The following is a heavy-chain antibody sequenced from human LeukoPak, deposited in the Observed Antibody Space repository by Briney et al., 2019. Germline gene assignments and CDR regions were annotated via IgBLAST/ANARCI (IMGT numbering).Heavy chain of an antibody. CDR2: INHSGST. V-gene: IGHV4-34*01. CDR1: GGSFSGYY. CDR3: ARAGYSGNWFDP. Sequence: SETLSLTCAVYGGSFSGYYWSWIRQPPGKGLEWIGEINHSGSTNYNPSLKSRVTMSVDTSKNQFSLKLSSVTAADTAVYYCARAGYSGNWFDPWGQGTLVTVSS. J-gene: IGHJ5*02. D-gene: IGHD5-12*01.